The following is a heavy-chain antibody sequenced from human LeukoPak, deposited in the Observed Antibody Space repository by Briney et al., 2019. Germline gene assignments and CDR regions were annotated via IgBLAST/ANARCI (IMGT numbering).Heavy chain of an antibody. CDR1: GGSISSYY. Sequence: RPSETLSLTCTVSGGSISSYYWSWIRQPPGKGLEWIGYIYYSGSTNYNPSLKSRVTISVDTSKNQFSLKLSSVTAADTAVYYCARGSPGWQSSFDPWGQGTLVTVSS. D-gene: IGHD2-15*01. CDR2: IYYSGST. CDR3: ARGSPGWQSSFDP. V-gene: IGHV4-59*01. J-gene: IGHJ5*02.